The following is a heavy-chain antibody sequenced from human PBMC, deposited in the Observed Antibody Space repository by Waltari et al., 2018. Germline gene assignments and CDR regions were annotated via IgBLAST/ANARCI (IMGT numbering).Heavy chain of an antibody. Sequence: QLQLQESGPGLVKPSETLSLTCTVSGGSISSSSYYWGWIRQPPGKGLEWIGSIYYSGSTYYNPSRKSRVTISVDTSKNQFSLKLSSVTAADTAVYYCALNYYDRSQAGFDYWGQGTLVTVSS. D-gene: IGHD3-22*01. CDR1: GGSISSSSYY. J-gene: IGHJ4*02. V-gene: IGHV4-39*01. CDR2: IYYSGST. CDR3: ALNYYDRSQAGFDY.